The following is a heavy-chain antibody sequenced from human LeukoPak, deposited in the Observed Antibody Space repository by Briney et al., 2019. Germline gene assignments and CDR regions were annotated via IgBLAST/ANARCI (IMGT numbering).Heavy chain of an antibody. J-gene: IGHJ4*02. CDR1: GFTFSNYW. CDR2: IKQDGSEK. V-gene: IGHV3-7*02. D-gene: IGHD2-15*01. Sequence: GGSLRLSCAASGFTFSNYWMSWVRQAPEKGLEWVANIKQDGSEKYYVDSVKGRFTISRDNAKNSLYLQMNTLRAEDTAVYYCARKYCSGGSCYWGFDYWDQGTLVTVSS. CDR3: ARKYCSGGSCYWGFDY.